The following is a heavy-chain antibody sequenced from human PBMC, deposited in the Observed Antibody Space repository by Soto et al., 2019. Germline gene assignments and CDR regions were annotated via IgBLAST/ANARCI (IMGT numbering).Heavy chain of an antibody. J-gene: IGHJ4*02. CDR1: GYTFTGYY. Sequence: QVQLVQSGAEVKKPGASVKVSCKASGYTFTGYYVNWARQAPGQGLEWMGWINPDNGVPNYAQKVQGRVTLSRDTSINTAYMQLSRLTSDATAMDYSARTDYLFSTLTSYFDYWGQGTLVTASS. CDR3: ARTDYLFSTLTSYFDY. D-gene: IGHD3-16*01. V-gene: IGHV1-2*02. CDR2: INPDNGVP.